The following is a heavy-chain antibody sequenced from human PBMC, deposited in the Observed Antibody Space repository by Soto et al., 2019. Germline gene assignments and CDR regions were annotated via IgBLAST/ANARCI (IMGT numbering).Heavy chain of an antibody. CDR1: GFTFSTYF. CDR2: MSTNSYYI. J-gene: IGHJ4*02. Sequence: GGSLRLSCAASGFTFSTYFMKWVRQAPGKGLEWASSMSTNSYYIYYADSVKGRFTISRDNAKNSLYLQMNSLRVEDTAVYYCARLSSGSIDYWGQGALVTVSS. V-gene: IGHV3-21*01. CDR3: ARLSSGSIDY. D-gene: IGHD3-22*01.